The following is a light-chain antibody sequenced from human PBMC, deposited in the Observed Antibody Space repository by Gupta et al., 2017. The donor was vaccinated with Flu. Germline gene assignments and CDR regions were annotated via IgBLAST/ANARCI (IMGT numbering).Light chain of an antibody. CDR3: QSYDSSLRGYV. Sequence: QSVLTQPPSVSGAPGQRVTISCTGRMSNIGGGSYVHWYQHVPGSAPKLLIYGDTYRPSGGPDRFSGSKSGSSASLAITGLQAEDEADYYCQSYDSSLRGYVFGTGTKVTAL. CDR1: MSNIGGGSY. V-gene: IGLV1-40*01. J-gene: IGLJ1*01. CDR2: GDT.